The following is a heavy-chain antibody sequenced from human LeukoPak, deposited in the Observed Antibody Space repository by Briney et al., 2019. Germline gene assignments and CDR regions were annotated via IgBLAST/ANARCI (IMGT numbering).Heavy chain of an antibody. V-gene: IGHV3-20*04. CDR2: LNWNGAST. Sequence: GGSLRLSCAASGFTFDDYGLSWVRQVPGKGLEWVSGLNWNGASTGYADSVKGRFTISRDNSKNTLYLQMNSLRAEDTAVYYCARGRYSSSWYFDYWGQGTLVTVSS. J-gene: IGHJ4*02. CDR3: ARGRYSSSWYFDY. CDR1: GFTFDDYG. D-gene: IGHD6-13*01.